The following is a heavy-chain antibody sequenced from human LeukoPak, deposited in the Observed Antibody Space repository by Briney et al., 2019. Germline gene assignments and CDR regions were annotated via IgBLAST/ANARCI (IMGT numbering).Heavy chain of an antibody. V-gene: IGHV3-30-3*01. CDR2: ISYDGSNK. J-gene: IGHJ6*02. CDR3: ARDLGWYYYYGMDV. Sequence: GGSLRLSCAASGFTFSSYAMPWVRQAPGKGLEWVAVISYDGSNKYYADSVKGRFTISRDNSKNTLYLQMNSLRAEDTAVYYCARDLGWYYYYGMDVWGQGTTVTVSS. CDR1: GFTFSSYA. D-gene: IGHD2-2*03.